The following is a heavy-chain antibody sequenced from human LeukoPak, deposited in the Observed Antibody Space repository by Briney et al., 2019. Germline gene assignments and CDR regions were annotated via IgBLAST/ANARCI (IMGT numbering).Heavy chain of an antibody. J-gene: IGHJ4*02. CDR2: INHSGST. CDR1: GGSFSGYY. D-gene: IGHD3-10*01. CDR3: ARLRSWSSSGPLDY. Sequence: SETLSLTCAVYGGSFSGYYWSWIRQPPGKGLEWIGEINHSGSTYYNPSLKSRVTISVDTSKNQFSLKLSSVTAADTAVYYCARLRSWSSSGPLDYWGQGILVTVSS. V-gene: IGHV4-34*01.